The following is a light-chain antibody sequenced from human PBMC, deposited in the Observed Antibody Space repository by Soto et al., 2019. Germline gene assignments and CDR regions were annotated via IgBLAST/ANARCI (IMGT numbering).Light chain of an antibody. CDR3: QDRYRYPCS. J-gene: IGKJ5*01. Sequence: VVDRVTITCRASQRISSWLSWYQQKPGKAPKLLIYKASSSERGVPSRFSGSGSGTEFTLTISSLQPDDKAAYDSQDRYRYPCSSGQRTR. CDR2: KAS. V-gene: IGKV1-5*03. CDR1: QRISSW.